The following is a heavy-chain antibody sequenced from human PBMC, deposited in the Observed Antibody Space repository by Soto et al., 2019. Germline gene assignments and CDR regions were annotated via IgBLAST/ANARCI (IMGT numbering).Heavy chain of an antibody. CDR1: GLTETNSY. V-gene: IGHV3-53*01. Sequence: GGSLRLSCEAPGLTETNSYLTWVRQAPGKGLEWVAVIHGSGPTFYVDSVKGRFTISRDRSKNTIYLHMNNLRGDDTAVYYCARAPPDRAGYFLDPWGQGSLVPVSS. D-gene: IGHD5-12*01. CDR3: ARAPPDRAGYFLDP. CDR2: IHGSGPT. J-gene: IGHJ5*02.